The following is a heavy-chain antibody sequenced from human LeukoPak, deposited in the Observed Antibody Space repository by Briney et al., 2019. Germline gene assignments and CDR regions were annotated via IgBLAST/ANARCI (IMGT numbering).Heavy chain of an antibody. CDR2: IYHSGST. CDR1: SYSISRGYY. V-gene: IGHV4-38-2*02. Sequence: SETLSLTCTVSSYSISRGYYWGWIRQSPGKGLEWIGSIYHSGSTYYNPSLKSRVTISVDTSKNQFSLWLSSVTAADTAVYYCARTYYGDNWFDPWGQGTLVTVSS. J-gene: IGHJ5*02. D-gene: IGHD3-10*01. CDR3: ARTYYGDNWFDP.